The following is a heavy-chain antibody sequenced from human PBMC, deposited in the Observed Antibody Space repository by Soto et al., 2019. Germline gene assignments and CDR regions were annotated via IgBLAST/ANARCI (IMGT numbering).Heavy chain of an antibody. CDR1: GFTFSSYA. CDR3: AKAVRGVNHARRYYYYGMDV. V-gene: IGHV3-30*04. J-gene: IGHJ6*02. Sequence: GGSLRLSCAASGFTFSSYAMHWVRQAPGKGLEWVAVISYDGSNKYYADSVKGRSTISRDNSKNTLYLQMNSLRAEDTAVYYCAKAVRGVNHARRYYYYGMDVWGQGTTVTVS. CDR2: ISYDGSNK. D-gene: IGHD3-10*01.